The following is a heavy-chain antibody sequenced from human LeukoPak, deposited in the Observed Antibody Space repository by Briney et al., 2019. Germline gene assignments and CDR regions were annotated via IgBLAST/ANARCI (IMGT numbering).Heavy chain of an antibody. D-gene: IGHD3-10*01. CDR3: AKDATSPGSAYYFEY. Sequence: PGGSLRLSCAASGFTFSSYEMNWVRQAPGKGLEWVSYISSSGSTIYYADSVKGRFTISRDNAQNSLYLQMNSLRADDTAIYYCAKDATSPGSAYYFEYWGQGTLVTVSS. CDR2: ISSSGSTI. J-gene: IGHJ4*02. CDR1: GFTFSSYE. V-gene: IGHV3-48*03.